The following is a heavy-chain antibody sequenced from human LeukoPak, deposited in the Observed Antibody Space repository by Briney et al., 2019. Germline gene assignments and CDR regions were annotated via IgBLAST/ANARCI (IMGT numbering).Heavy chain of an antibody. CDR1: GFTFSNAW. CDR2: INEDGSNK. D-gene: IGHD2-21*02. Sequence: GGSLRLSCAASGFTFSNAWMRWIRQAPGKGLEWVANINEDGSNKWHLGSVKGRFTVSRDNARNSLYLQMNSLRVEDTAVYYCTRVIVAVPGYFDYFDFWGQGVLVTVSS. CDR3: TRVIVAVPGYFDYFDF. J-gene: IGHJ4*02. V-gene: IGHV3-7*01.